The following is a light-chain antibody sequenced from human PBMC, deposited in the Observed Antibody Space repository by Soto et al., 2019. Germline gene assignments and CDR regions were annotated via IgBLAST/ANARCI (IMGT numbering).Light chain of an antibody. Sequence: NQMTKSLSTLSASVGERVTITCRASQSISSWLAWYQQKPGKAPKLLIYDASSLESGVPSRFSGSGSGTEFTLTISSLQPDDFTTYYCQQYNSYSPTFGQGTKVDI. CDR2: DAS. J-gene: IGKJ1*01. CDR3: QQYNSYSPT. V-gene: IGKV1-5*01. CDR1: QSISSW.